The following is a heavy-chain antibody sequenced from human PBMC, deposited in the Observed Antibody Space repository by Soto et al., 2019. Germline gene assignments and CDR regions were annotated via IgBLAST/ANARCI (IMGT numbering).Heavy chain of an antibody. V-gene: IGHV5-51*01. CDR3: DSHISQCGCCCWGMDV. CDR2: IYPGDPDT. Sequence: GESLNVSCQGPGYPFTDYWIRWVRQLPGTSLEWMGIIYPGDPDTRYRPPFPGHVTITVDKPTSTPYLPWNTLKASHTPMYYCDSHISQCGCCCWGMDVWGQGTTGTVSS. CDR1: GYPFTDYW. J-gene: IGHJ6*02. D-gene: IGHD2-15*01.